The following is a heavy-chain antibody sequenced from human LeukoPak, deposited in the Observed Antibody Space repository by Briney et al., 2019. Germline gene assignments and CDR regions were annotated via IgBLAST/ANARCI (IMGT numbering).Heavy chain of an antibody. CDR1: GYSFTSYW. D-gene: IGHD6-6*01. V-gene: IGHV5-51*01. CDR3: ARHGTSIAARPTPRFDY. J-gene: IGHJ4*02. CDR2: IYPGDSDT. Sequence: GESLKISCKGSGYSFTSYWIGWVRQMPGKGLEWMGIIYPGDSDTRYSPPFQGQVTISADKSISTAYLQWSSLKASDTAMYYCARHGTSIAARPTPRFDYWGQGTLVTVSS.